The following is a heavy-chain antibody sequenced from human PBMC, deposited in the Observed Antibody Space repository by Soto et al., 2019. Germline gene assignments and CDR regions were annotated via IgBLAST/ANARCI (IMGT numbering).Heavy chain of an antibody. CDR3: ARDANIVVVPAARVIGYSGYDHDAFDI. Sequence: SETLSLTCTVSGDSLSGYYWSWIRQTPGKGLEWIGYIYYSGSTYYNPSLKSRVTISVDTSKNQFSLKLSSVTAADTAVYYCARDANIVVVPAARVIGYSGYDHDAFDIWGQGTMVT. J-gene: IGHJ3*02. CDR2: IYYSGST. V-gene: IGHV4-59*12. D-gene: IGHD2-2*01. CDR1: GDSLSGYY.